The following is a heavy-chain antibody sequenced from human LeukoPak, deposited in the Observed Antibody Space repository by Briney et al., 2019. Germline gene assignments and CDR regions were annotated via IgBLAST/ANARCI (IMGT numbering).Heavy chain of an antibody. CDR1: GFTFSSYA. V-gene: IGHV3-23*01. J-gene: IGHJ4*02. CDR3: AKHPPGIAAAGPVQIDY. D-gene: IGHD6-13*01. CDR2: ISGSGGST. Sequence: GGSLRLSCAASGFTFSSYAMSWVRQAPGKGLEWVSAISGSGGSTYYADSVKGRFTISRDNSKNTLYLQMNSLRAEDTAVYYCAKHPPGIAAAGPVQIDYWGQGTLVTVSS.